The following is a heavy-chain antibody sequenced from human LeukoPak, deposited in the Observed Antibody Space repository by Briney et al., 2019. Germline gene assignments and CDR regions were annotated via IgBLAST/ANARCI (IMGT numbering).Heavy chain of an antibody. J-gene: IGHJ5*02. V-gene: IGHV1-2*06. CDR2: INPNSGGT. CDR1: GYTFTGYY. D-gene: IGHD6-13*01. CDR3: AKVRYSSSWYRWFDP. Sequence: ASVKVSCKASGYTFTGYYMHWVRQAPGQGLEWMGRINPNSGGTNYAQKFQGRVTMTRDTSISTAYMELSRLRSDDTAVYYCAKVRYSSSWYRWFDPWGQGTLVTVSS.